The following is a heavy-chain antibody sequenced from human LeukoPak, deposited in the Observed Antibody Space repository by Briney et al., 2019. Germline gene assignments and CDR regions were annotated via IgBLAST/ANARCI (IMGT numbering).Heavy chain of an antibody. J-gene: IGHJ4*02. D-gene: IGHD1-26*01. V-gene: IGHV3-21*01. CDR2: ITSSSHYI. CDR1: GFTFSGYS. CDR3: ARGSTTDY. Sequence: PGGSLRLSCAASGFTFSGYSMNWVRQAPGKGLEWVSSITSSSHYIYYADSVKGRFTISRDNASNSLHLQMNSLRAEDTAVYYCARGSTTDYWGQGTLVTVSS.